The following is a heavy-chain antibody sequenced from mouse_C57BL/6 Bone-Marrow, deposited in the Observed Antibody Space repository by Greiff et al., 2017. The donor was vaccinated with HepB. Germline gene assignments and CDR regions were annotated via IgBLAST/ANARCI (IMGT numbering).Heavy chain of an antibody. CDR2: IYPGNSDT. J-gene: IGHJ3*01. V-gene: IGHV1-5*01. Sequence: VQLQQSGTVLARPGASVKMSCKTSGYTFTSYWMHWVKQRPGQGLEWIGAIYPGNSDTSYNQKFKGKAKLTAVTSASTAYVELSSLTNEDSAVYYCTRGFYYDYDETYWGQGTLVTVSA. CDR1: GYTFTSYW. CDR3: TRGFYYDYDETY. D-gene: IGHD2-4*01.